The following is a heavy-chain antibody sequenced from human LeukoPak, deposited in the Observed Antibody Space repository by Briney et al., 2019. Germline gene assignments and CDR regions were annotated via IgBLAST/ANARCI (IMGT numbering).Heavy chain of an antibody. CDR1: GFTFSSYA. J-gene: IGHJ4*02. CDR2: ISGSGGST. D-gene: IGHD2-21*02. V-gene: IGHV3-23*01. CDR3: AKDRLLNCRGDCYIFDY. Sequence: GGSLRLSCAASGFTFSSYATSWVRQAPGKGLEWVSAISGSGGSTYYADSVKGRFTISRDNSKNTLYLQMNGLRTEDTAVYYCAKDRLLNCRGDCYIFDYWGQGTVVTVSS.